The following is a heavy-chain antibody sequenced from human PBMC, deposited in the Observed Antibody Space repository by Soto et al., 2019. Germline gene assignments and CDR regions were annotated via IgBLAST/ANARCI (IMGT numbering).Heavy chain of an antibody. CDR1: GLTFCSYS. J-gene: IGHJ5*02. CDR3: ARALGGSYPRWFDP. D-gene: IGHD3-10*01. Sequence: HGGSLRLCCAASGLTFCSYSMNWVRQAPGKGLEWVSSISSSSSYIYYADSVKGRFTISRDNAKNSLYLQMNSLRAEDTAVYYCARALGGSYPRWFDPWGQGTLVTVSS. CDR2: ISSSSSYI. V-gene: IGHV3-21*01.